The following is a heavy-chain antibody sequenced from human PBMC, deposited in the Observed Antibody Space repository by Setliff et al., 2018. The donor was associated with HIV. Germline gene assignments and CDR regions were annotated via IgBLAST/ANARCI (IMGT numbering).Heavy chain of an antibody. CDR2: INPSDGSA. CDR1: GYTFTNSF. CDR3: AKEYHTAATGTRVANYFDY. V-gene: IGHV1-46*01. D-gene: IGHD6-13*01. Sequence: ASVKVSCKASGYTFTNSFMHWVRQAPGQGLEWMGIINPSDGSADYVEKFQDRVTITRDTSTSTVYMEMSSLRSEDTAIYYCAKEYHTAATGTRVANYFDYWGQGTLVTVSS. J-gene: IGHJ4*02.